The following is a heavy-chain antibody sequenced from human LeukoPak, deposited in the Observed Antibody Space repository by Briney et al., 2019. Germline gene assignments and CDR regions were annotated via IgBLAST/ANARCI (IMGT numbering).Heavy chain of an antibody. CDR2: IYYSGST. CDR3: ARLGIDPHYFDY. D-gene: IGHD7-27*01. V-gene: IGHV4-39*01. Sequence: SETLPLTCTVSGGSISSSSYYWGWISQPPGKGLEWIGSIYYSGSTYYNPSLKSRVTISVDTSKNQFSLKLSSVTAADTAVYCCARLGIDPHYFDYWGQGTLVTVSS. J-gene: IGHJ4*02. CDR1: GGSISSSSYY.